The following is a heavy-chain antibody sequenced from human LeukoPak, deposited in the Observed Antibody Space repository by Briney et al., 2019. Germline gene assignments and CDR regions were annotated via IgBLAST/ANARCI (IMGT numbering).Heavy chain of an antibody. D-gene: IGHD3-3*01. CDR2: ISYDGTNI. V-gene: IGHV3-30*18. CDR3: AKDRNFWSGPRNYFDS. Sequence: QPGRSLRLSCAASGFAFNNYGMHWVRQAPGKGLEWVALISYDGTNIYYADSVKGRFTISRDNSRKTLYLQMNSLRVADTAVYHCAKDRNFWSGPRNYFDSWGQGTLVTVSS. CDR1: GFAFNNYG. J-gene: IGHJ4*02.